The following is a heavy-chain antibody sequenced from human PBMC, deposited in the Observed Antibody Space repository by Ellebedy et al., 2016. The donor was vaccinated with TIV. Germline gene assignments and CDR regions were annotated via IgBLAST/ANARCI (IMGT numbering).Heavy chain of an antibody. CDR3: ASFHGEFDY. V-gene: IGHV1-46*01. CDR2: INPRAGTT. D-gene: IGHD4-17*01. J-gene: IGHJ4*02. CDR1: GYTFSNYD. Sequence: AASVKVSCKASGYTFSNYDIHWVRQAPGQGLEWMGIINPRAGTTSYAQKFQGRLTITADESTTTAYMELSSLTSEDTAVYYCASFHGEFDYWGQGTLVTVSS.